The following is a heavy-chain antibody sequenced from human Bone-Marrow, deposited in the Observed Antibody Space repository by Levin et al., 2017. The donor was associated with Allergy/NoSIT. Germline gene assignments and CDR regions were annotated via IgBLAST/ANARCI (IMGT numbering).Heavy chain of an antibody. Sequence: GGSLRLSCATSGFIFDDYAMHWVRQAPGKGLEWVSGINWNSDSIGYADSVKGRFTISRDNAKNSLYLEMNSLEIEDTALYYCTKDHDDGYYAHFDYWGQGTLVTVSS. CDR2: INWNSDSI. CDR1: GFIFDDYA. D-gene: IGHD5-24*01. CDR3: TKDHDDGYYAHFDY. J-gene: IGHJ4*02. V-gene: IGHV3-9*01.